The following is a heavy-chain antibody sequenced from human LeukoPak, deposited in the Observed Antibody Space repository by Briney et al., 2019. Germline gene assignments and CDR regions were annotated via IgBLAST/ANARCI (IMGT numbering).Heavy chain of an antibody. D-gene: IGHD3-10*01. Sequence: GGSLSLSCPASGFTLSSYEMNWVRQAPGKGLEWVSYISSSGSTIYYADSVKGRFTISRDNAKNSLYLQMNSLRAEDTAVYYCARDKPALQYYYGSGSYYKFDYCGQGTLVTVSS. CDR2: ISSSGSTI. CDR1: GFTLSSYE. J-gene: IGHJ4*02. CDR3: ARDKPALQYYYGSGSYYKFDY. V-gene: IGHV3-48*03.